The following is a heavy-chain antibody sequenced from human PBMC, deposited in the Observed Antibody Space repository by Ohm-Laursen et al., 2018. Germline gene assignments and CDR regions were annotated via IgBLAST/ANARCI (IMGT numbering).Heavy chain of an antibody. J-gene: IGHJ3*02. Sequence: SLRLSCTASGFIFGDYAINWVRQAPGKGLEWVGRIKRKADGETTDYAAPVKDRLTISRDDSKTTLYLQMNSLKTEDTAVYYCATGLPADDAFNIWGQGTMVTVSS. CDR1: GFIFGDYA. CDR3: ATGLPADDAFNI. V-gene: IGHV3-15*01. CDR2: IKRKADGETT.